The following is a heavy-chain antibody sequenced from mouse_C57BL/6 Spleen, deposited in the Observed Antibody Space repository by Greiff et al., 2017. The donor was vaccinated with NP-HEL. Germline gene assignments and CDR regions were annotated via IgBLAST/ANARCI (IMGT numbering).Heavy chain of an antibody. Sequence: EVKLMESGGGLAKPGGSLKLSCAASGFTFSDYGMHWVRQAPEKGLEWVAYISSGSSTIYYADTVKGRFTISRDNAKNTLFLQMTSLRSEDTAMYYCARRMMDYWGQGTSVTVSS. CDR1: GFTFSDYG. CDR3: ARRMMDY. J-gene: IGHJ4*01. V-gene: IGHV5-17*01. CDR2: ISSGSSTI.